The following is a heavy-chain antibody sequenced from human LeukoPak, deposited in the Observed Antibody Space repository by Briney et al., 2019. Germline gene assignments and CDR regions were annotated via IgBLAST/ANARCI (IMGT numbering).Heavy chain of an antibody. V-gene: IGHV3-9*01. J-gene: IGHJ4*02. CDR3: TRDEDFYSSSSDY. Sequence: GGSLRLSCAASGFTFDDYAMHWVRQAPGKGLEWVSGISWNSGSIGYADSVKGRFTISRDNAKNSLYLQMNSLRAEDTAVYYCTRDEDFYSSSSDYWGQGTLVTVSS. CDR1: GFTFDDYA. D-gene: IGHD6-6*01. CDR2: ISWNSGSI.